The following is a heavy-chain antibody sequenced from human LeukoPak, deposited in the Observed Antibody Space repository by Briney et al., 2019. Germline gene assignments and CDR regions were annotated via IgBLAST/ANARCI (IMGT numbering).Heavy chain of an antibody. Sequence: GGSLRPSCAASGFIVSSNPMSWVGQPPGKGLEWVSVIYSGGNTYYADSVKGRFTISRDNSKNTLYLQMDSLRGEDTAVYYCVRAPGATWGQGTLVTVSP. D-gene: IGHD3-10*01. CDR1: GFIVSSNP. J-gene: IGHJ5*02. CDR2: IYSGGNT. CDR3: VRAPGAT. V-gene: IGHV3-53*03.